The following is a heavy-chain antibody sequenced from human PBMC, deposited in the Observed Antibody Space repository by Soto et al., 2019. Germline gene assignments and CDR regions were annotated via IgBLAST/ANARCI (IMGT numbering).Heavy chain of an antibody. V-gene: IGHV3-23*01. CDR2: ISATGGGT. J-gene: IGHJ4*02. D-gene: IGHD3-16*01. Sequence: GGSLRLSCAASGFKFRNYAMSWVRQAPGKGLEWVSLISATGGGTYYADSVKGRFTISRDNSHNTLYLQVHSLTAEDTAVYYCAKDRRAGGNSAFYFDFWGQGAQVTVSS. CDR1: GFKFRNYA. CDR3: AKDRRAGGNSAFYFDF.